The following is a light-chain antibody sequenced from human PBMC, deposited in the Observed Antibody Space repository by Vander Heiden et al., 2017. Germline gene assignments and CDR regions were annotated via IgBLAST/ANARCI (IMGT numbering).Light chain of an antibody. CDR2: DAS. CDR1: RSVNNN. CDR3: QQYNNWPPWT. V-gene: IGKV3-15*01. J-gene: IGKJ1*01. Sequence: EIVLTQSPASLPVSPGERATPSCRASRSVNNNLAWYQQQPGQAPRLLIYDASTRVTGIPGRFSGSGSGTEFTLSISSLQSEDFAVYYCQQYNNWPPWTFGQGTKVEVK.